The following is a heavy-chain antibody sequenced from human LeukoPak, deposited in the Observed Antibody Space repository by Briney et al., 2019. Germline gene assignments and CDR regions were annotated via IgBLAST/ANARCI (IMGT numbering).Heavy chain of an antibody. Sequence: GESLKISCKGSGYSFTGYWIGWVRQMPGKGLEWMGIIYPGDSDTRYSPTFQGQVTISADKSISTAYLQWSSLKASDTAMYYCARRVVGAARAFDIWGQGTMVTVSS. V-gene: IGHV5-51*01. J-gene: IGHJ3*02. D-gene: IGHD1-26*01. CDR3: ARRVVGAARAFDI. CDR2: IYPGDSDT. CDR1: GYSFTGYW.